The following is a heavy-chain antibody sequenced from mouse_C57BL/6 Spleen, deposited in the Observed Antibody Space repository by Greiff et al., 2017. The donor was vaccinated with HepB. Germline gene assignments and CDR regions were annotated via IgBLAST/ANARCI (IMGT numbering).Heavy chain of an antibody. V-gene: IGHV1-69*01. CDR1: GYTFTSYW. D-gene: IGHD2-1*01. CDR3: AREGVTRDDFDY. CDR2: IDPSDSYT. Sequence: QVQLQQPGAELVMPGASVKLSCKASGYTFTSYWMHWVKQRPGQGLEWIGEIDPSDSYTNYNQKFKGKSTLTVDKSSSTAYMQLSSLTSEDSAVYYCAREGVTRDDFDYWGQGTTLTVSS. J-gene: IGHJ2*01.